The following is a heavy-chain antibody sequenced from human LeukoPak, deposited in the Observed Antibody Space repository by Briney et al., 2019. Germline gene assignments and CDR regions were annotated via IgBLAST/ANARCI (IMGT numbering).Heavy chain of an antibody. V-gene: IGHV3-33*01. Sequence: GGSLRLSCAASGFNFRNYDMHWVRQAPGKGLEWVASIRSDANNKYYADFVKGRFTISRDNAKNTLFLQMNSLRAEDTAVYYCARAYYFDTTGHDSDALDIWGRGTMVTVSS. CDR2: IRSDANNK. D-gene: IGHD3-22*01. J-gene: IGHJ3*02. CDR3: ARAYYFDTTGHDSDALDI. CDR1: GFNFRNYD.